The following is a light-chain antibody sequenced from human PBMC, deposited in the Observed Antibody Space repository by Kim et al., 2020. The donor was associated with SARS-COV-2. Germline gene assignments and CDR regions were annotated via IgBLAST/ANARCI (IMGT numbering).Light chain of an antibody. V-gene: IGKV3-20*01. Sequence: PEETPTLSCRASQSVTANFFTWTQHKPGQAPRLLIYGASIRANGVPDRFRGSGSGTDFTLTITRLEPEDFAVYYCQLYGSSPPLTFGGGTKVDIK. CDR1: QSVTANF. J-gene: IGKJ4*01. CDR3: QLYGSSPPLT. CDR2: GAS.